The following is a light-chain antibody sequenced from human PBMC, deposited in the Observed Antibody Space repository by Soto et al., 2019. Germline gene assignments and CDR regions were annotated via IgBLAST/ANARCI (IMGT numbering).Light chain of an antibody. CDR3: QQRSNWPPIT. CDR1: QSVSIL. CDR2: GAS. V-gene: IGKV3-11*01. Sequence: EIVMTQSPATLSVSPGERATLSCRASQSVSILLAWYQQKPGQPPRLLIYGASTRATGIPARFSGSGSGTDFTLTISSLEPEDFAVYYCQQRSNWPPITFGQGTRLEIK. J-gene: IGKJ5*01.